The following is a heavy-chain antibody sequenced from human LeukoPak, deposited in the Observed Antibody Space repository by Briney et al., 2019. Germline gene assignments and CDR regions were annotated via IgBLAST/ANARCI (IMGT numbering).Heavy chain of an antibody. CDR2: MKQDGSEQ. Sequence: TGGSLRLSCTASGFTFSNYWMSWVRQAPGKGLEWVANMKQDGSEQYYVDSVKGRFTISRDNAKNSLYLQMNSLRAEDTAVYYCARDRMLELRGLDYWGQGTLVTVSS. CDR1: GFTFSNYW. V-gene: IGHV3-7*03. CDR3: ARDRMLELRGLDY. D-gene: IGHD1-7*01. J-gene: IGHJ4*02.